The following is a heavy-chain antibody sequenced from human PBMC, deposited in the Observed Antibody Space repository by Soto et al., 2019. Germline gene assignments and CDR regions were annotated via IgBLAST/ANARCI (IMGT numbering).Heavy chain of an antibody. J-gene: IGHJ4*02. Sequence: SETLSLTCTVSGGSSSSYYWSWIRQPPGKGLEWIGYIYYSGSTNYNPSLKSRVTISVDTSKNQFSLQLSSVTAADTAVYFCARYPRLDCWGQGTLVTVSS. CDR1: GGSSSSYY. CDR2: IYYSGST. V-gene: IGHV4-59*08. CDR3: ARYPRLDC.